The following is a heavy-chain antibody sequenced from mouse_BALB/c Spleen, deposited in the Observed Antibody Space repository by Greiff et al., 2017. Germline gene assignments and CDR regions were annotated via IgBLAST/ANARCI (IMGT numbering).Heavy chain of an antibody. D-gene: IGHD1-1*01. Sequence: EVQLQQSGTVLARPGASVKMSCKASGYTFTSYWMHWVKQRPGQGLEWIGAIYPGNSDTSYNQKFKGKAKLTAVTSTSTAYMELSSLTNEDSAVYYCTRVGYYGSSSYAMDYWGQGTSVTVSS. CDR2: IYPGNSDT. CDR3: TRVGYYGSSSYAMDY. V-gene: IGHV1-5*01. J-gene: IGHJ4*01. CDR1: GYTFTSYW.